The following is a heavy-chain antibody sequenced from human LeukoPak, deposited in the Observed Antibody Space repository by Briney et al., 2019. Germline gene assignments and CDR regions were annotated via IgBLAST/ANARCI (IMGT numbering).Heavy chain of an antibody. V-gene: IGHV4-39*01. Sequence: SETLSLTCTVSGGSISSSSYHWGWIRQPPGKGLEWIGSISYSGSTYYNLSLRSRVTISVDTSKNQFSLKLNSLTAADTAVYFCARLGGVYGGYYFDYWGQGTLVTVSS. CDR1: GGSISSSSYH. J-gene: IGHJ4*02. CDR2: ISYSGST. CDR3: ARLGGVYGGYYFDY. D-gene: IGHD2-8*02.